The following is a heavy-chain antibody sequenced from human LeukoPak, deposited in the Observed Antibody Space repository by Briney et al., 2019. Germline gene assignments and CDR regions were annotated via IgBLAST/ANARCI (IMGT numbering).Heavy chain of an antibody. D-gene: IGHD4-17*01. CDR1: GFTVSSNY. J-gene: IGHJ5*02. Sequence: GGSLRLSCAASGFTVSSNYMSWVRQAPGKGLEWVSVIYSGGSTYYADSVKGRFTISRDNSKNTLYLQMNSLRAEDTAVYYCTTQKPYGDYGVGRFDPWGQGTLVTVSS. V-gene: IGHV3-66*04. CDR3: TTQKPYGDYGVGRFDP. CDR2: IYSGGST.